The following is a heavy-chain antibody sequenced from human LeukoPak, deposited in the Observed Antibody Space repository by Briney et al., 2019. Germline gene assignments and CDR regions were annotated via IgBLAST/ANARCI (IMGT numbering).Heavy chain of an antibody. CDR3: ARRYSGYD. D-gene: IGHD5-12*01. CDR1: GFTFSSYG. CDR2: ISYDGSNK. J-gene: IGHJ4*02. V-gene: IGHV3-30*03. Sequence: GGSLRLSCAASGFTFSSYGMHWVRQAPGKGLEWVAVISYDGSNKYYADSVKGRFTISRDNSKNTLYLQMNSLRAEDTAVYYCARRYSGYDWGQGTLVTVSS.